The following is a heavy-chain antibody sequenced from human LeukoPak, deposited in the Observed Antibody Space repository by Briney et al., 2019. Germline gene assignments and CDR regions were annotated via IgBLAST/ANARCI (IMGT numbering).Heavy chain of an antibody. D-gene: IGHD1-26*01. V-gene: IGHV3-23*01. Sequence: PSGGSLTLSCVGSGFTFSDYAISWVRQAPGKGLEWASTLGEGVSNTHYADSVKGRFTVSRDNSKNTLCLQMDSLTVEDTAVYYCARDVGPSPFFDYWGQGTLVTVSS. CDR3: ARDVGPSPFFDY. CDR1: GFTFSDYA. CDR2: LGEGVSNT. J-gene: IGHJ4*02.